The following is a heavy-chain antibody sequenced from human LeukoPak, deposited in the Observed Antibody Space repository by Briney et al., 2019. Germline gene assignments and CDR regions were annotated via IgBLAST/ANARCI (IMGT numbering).Heavy chain of an antibody. CDR3: TSWGDTTAEYFQR. D-gene: IGHD2-21*02. CDR2: INPDGRDT. V-gene: IGHV3-7*01. Sequence: GGSLRLSCVVSGFTFNRCWMNWVRQAPGKGLEWVAHINPDGRDTYYVDSVKGRFTISRDNAQNSMYLQMNSLRVEDTAVYYCTSWGDTTAEYFQRWGQGTLVTASS. CDR1: GFTFNRCW. J-gene: IGHJ1*01.